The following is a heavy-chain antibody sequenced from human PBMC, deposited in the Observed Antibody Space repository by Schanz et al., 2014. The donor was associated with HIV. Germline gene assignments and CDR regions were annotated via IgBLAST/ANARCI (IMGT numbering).Heavy chain of an antibody. D-gene: IGHD6-13*01. CDR1: GFTVSSNY. CDR3: AREKDLGYSSTLGF. J-gene: IGHJ4*02. Sequence: EVQLLESGGGLIQPGGSLRLSCAASGFTVSSNYMSWVRQTPGKGLEWVSGISEFGGSAWYADSVKGRFTISRDNAKNSMFLQMNSLRGEDTAVYYCAREKDLGYSSTLGFWGQGTLVTVSS. CDR2: SEFGGSA. V-gene: IGHV3-53*01.